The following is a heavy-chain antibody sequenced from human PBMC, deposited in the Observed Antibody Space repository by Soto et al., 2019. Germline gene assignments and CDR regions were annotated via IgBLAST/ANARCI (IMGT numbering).Heavy chain of an antibody. CDR2: IYYSGNT. CDR1: GDSISTADYY. CDR3: ARGIYSTSSFFDS. Sequence: TLSLTCTVSGDSISTADYYWNWIRQPPGKGLEWIGYIYYSGNTYYIPSLKSRVTISVDTSKNQISLKLNSVTAADTAVYYCARGIYSTSSFFDSWGQGTLVTVSS. V-gene: IGHV4-30-4*01. D-gene: IGHD6-6*01. J-gene: IGHJ4*02.